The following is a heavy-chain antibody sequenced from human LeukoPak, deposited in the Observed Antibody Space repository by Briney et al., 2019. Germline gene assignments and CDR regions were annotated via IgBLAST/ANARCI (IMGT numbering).Heavy chain of an antibody. V-gene: IGHV1-69*04. CDR3: ARGGITMVRGVIIPPLSWFDP. Sequence: SVKVSCKASGGTFSSYVISWVRQAPGQGLEWMGRIIPILGIANYAQKFQGRVTITADKSTSTAYMELSSLRSEDTAVYYCARGGITMVRGVIIPPLSWFDPWGQGTLVTVSS. CDR2: IIPILGIA. CDR1: GGTFSSYV. J-gene: IGHJ5*02. D-gene: IGHD3-10*01.